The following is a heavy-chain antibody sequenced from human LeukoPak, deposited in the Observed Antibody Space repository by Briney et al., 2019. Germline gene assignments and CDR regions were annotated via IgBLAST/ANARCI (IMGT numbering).Heavy chain of an antibody. Sequence: ASVKVSCKASGYTFTNYYMHWVRQAPGQGLEWMGIINPRGGTTTYAQKFLGRVTMTRDTSTSTVYMELSSLRSEDTAVYYCASTGSGWYYFDYWGQGTLVTVSS. CDR1: GYTFTNYY. V-gene: IGHV1-46*03. J-gene: IGHJ4*02. CDR2: INPRGGTT. D-gene: IGHD6-19*01. CDR3: ASTGSGWYYFDY.